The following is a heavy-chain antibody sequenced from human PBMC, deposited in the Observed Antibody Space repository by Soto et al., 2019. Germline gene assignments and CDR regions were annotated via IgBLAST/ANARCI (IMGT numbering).Heavy chain of an antibody. J-gene: IGHJ4*02. Sequence: GGSLRLSCAASGFTFSSYSMNWVRQAPGKGLEWVSSISSSSSYIYYADSVKGRFTISRDNAKNSLYLQMNSPRAEDTAVYYCARANEDWNFFDYWGQGTLVTVSS. CDR3: ARANEDWNFFDY. V-gene: IGHV3-21*01. D-gene: IGHD1-1*01. CDR2: ISSSSSYI. CDR1: GFTFSSYS.